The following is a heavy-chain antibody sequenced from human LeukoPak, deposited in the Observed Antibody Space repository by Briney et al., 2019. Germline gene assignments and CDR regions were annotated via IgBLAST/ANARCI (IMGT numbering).Heavy chain of an antibody. CDR2: ICKSGGST. V-gene: IGHV3-23*01. D-gene: IGHD1-1*01. CDR1: GFTFSSYA. CDR3: ASGELDSLYYFDY. Sequence: GGSLRLSCAASGFTFSSYAMSWVRQAPGRWLEWVSAICKSGGSTYYADSVRGRFTIFRDNSKNTLYLQMNSLRAEDTAVYFCASGELDSLYYFDYWGQGTLVTVSS. J-gene: IGHJ4*02.